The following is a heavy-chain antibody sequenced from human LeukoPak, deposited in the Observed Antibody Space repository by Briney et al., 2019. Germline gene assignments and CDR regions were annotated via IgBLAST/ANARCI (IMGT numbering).Heavy chain of an antibody. V-gene: IGHV3-23*01. D-gene: IGHD6-19*01. Sequence: PGGSLRLSCAASGFAFSSQAMGWVRQAPGXGLEWVSVISDSGSITYYADSVKGRFTISRDNSKNTLFLQMNRLRAEDTAVYYCAKDARRTNGWYFFDYWGQGTLVTVSS. J-gene: IGHJ4*02. CDR2: ISDSGSIT. CDR1: GFAFSSQA. CDR3: AKDARRTNGWYFFDY.